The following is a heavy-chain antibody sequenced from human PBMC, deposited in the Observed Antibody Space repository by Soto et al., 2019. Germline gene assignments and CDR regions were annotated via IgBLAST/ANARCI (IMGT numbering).Heavy chain of an antibody. CDR2: ISSNGGST. J-gene: IGHJ6*02. CDR1: GFTFSSYA. V-gene: IGHV3-64D*06. CDR3: VKMDYYYGMDV. Sequence: PGGSLRLSCSASGFTFSSYAMHWVRQAPGKGLEYVSAISSNGGSTYYADSVKGRFTISRDNSKNTLYLQMSSLRAEDTAVYYCVKMDYYYGMDVWGQGTTVTVSS.